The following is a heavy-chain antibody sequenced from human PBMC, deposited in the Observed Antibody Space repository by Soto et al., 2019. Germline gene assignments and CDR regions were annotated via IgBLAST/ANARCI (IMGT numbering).Heavy chain of an antibody. CDR1: GYTFTSYA. CDR3: ARGQGAVAGRAVDY. CDR2: INAGNGNT. D-gene: IGHD6-19*01. J-gene: IGHJ4*02. V-gene: IGHV1-3*01. Sequence: ASVKVSCKASGYTFTSYAMHWVRQAPGQRLEWMGWINAGNGNTKYSQKFQGRVTITRDTSASTAYMELSSLRSEDTAVYYCARGQGAVAGRAVDYWGQGTLVTVSS.